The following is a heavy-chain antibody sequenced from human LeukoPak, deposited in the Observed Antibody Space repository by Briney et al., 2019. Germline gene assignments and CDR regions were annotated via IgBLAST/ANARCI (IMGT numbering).Heavy chain of an antibody. V-gene: IGHV4-39*01. CDR1: GGSISSSSYY. Sequence: PSETLSLTCTVSGGSISSSSYYWGWIRQPPGKGLEWIGSIYYSGSPYYNPSLKSRVTISVDTSKNQFSLKLSSVTAADTAVYYCARGKAGYSYGSYFDYWGQGTLVTVSS. CDR2: IYYSGSP. D-gene: IGHD5-18*01. CDR3: ARGKAGYSYGSYFDY. J-gene: IGHJ4*02.